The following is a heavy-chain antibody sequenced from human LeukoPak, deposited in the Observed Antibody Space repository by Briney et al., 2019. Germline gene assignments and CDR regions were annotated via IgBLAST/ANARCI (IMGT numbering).Heavy chain of an antibody. CDR3: AKTNGYYDY. CDR1: GFTFSSYG. Sequence: GGSLRLSCAASGFTFSSYGMSWVRQAPGKGLEWVSSISGSGGNTYYADSVKGRFTISRGNSKSTVYLQMNSLGAEDTAVYHCAKTNGYYDYWGQGTLVTVSS. V-gene: IGHV3-23*01. J-gene: IGHJ4*02. CDR2: ISGSGGNT. D-gene: IGHD3-22*01.